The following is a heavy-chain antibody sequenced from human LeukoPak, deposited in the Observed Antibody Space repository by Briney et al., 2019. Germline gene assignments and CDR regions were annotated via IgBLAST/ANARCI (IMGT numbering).Heavy chain of an antibody. D-gene: IGHD3/OR15-3a*01. CDR2: TYYRSNWNN. CDR3: ARQTGSGLFILP. V-gene: IGHV6-1*01. Sequence: SQTLSLTCAISGDSVSSNSAAGNWSRQSPSRVLEWLGRTYYRSNWNNDYAISLKSRITINPDTSKKQFSLRLTSVTAADTAVYYCARQTGSGLFILPGGQGTLVTVSS. CDR1: GDSVSSNSAA. J-gene: IGHJ4*02.